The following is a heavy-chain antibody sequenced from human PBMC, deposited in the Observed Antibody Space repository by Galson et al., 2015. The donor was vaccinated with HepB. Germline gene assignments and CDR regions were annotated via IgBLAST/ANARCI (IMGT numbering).Heavy chain of an antibody. CDR3: AKDIRRGGSGSYFFDY. D-gene: IGHD1-26*01. J-gene: IGHJ4*02. Sequence: SLRLSCAASGFTFDDYAMHWVRQAPGKGLEWVSGISWNSGSIGYADSVKGRFTNSRDNAKNSLYLQMNSLRAEDTALYYCAKDIRRGGSGSYFFDYWGQGTLVTVSS. CDR1: GFTFDDYA. V-gene: IGHV3-9*01. CDR2: ISWNSGSI.